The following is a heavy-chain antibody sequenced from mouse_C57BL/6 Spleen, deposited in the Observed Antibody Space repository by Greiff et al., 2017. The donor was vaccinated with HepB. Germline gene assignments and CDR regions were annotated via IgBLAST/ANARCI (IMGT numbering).Heavy chain of an antibody. V-gene: IGHV6-6*01. Sequence: EVQLQESGGGLVQPGGSMKLSCAASGFTFSDAWMDLVRQSPEKGLEWVAEIRNKANNHATYYAESVKGRFTISRDDSKSSVYLQMNSLRAEDTGIYYCTRRDWDPYFDYWGQGTTLTVSS. CDR2: IRNKANNHAT. CDR1: GFTFSDAW. CDR3: TRRDWDPYFDY. J-gene: IGHJ2*01. D-gene: IGHD4-1*01.